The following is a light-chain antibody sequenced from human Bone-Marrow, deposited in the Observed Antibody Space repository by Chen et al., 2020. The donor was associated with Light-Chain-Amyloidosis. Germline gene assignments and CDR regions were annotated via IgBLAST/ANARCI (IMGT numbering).Light chain of an antibody. J-gene: IGLJ2*01. CDR3: QSADSSGTYEVI. Sequence: SYELTQPPPVSVSPGQTARITCPGDVLPTKYAYWYQQKPGQAPVLVIHRDTERPSGISERFSGSSSGTTATLTISGVQAEDEADYHCQSADSSGTYEVIFGGGTKLTVL. CDR1: VLPTKY. CDR2: RDT. V-gene: IGLV3-25*03.